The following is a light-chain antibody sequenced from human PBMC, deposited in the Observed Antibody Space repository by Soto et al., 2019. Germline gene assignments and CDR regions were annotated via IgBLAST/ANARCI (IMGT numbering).Light chain of an antibody. CDR2: DAS. CDR1: QSVSSY. Sequence: EIVLTQSPPTLSLSPGERATLSCRASQSVSSYLAWYQQKPGQAPRLLIYDASNRATGIPARFSGSGSGTDFTLTISSLEPEDFAVYYCQQRSNWPPTWTFGQGTKV. V-gene: IGKV3-11*01. J-gene: IGKJ1*01. CDR3: QQRSNWPPTWT.